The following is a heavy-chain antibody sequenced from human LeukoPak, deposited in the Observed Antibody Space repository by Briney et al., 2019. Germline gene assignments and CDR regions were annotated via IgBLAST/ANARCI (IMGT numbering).Heavy chain of an antibody. CDR3: AREYPAGRRPRSYYFDY. J-gene: IGHJ4*02. CDR1: GGSLSSNSYY. Sequence: SETLSLTCTVSGGSLSSNSYYWGWIRQPPGKGLEWIGTIYYSESTYYNPTLKSRVIISVDTSKNQFSLKLSSVTAADTAVYYCAREYPAGRRPRSYYFDYWGQGTLVTVSS. CDR2: IYYSEST. D-gene: IGHD2-2*01. V-gene: IGHV4-39*07.